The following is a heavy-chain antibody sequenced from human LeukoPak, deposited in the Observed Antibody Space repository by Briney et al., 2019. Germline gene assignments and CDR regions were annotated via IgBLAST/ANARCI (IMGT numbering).Heavy chain of an antibody. D-gene: IGHD5-12*01. J-gene: IGHJ5*02. CDR1: GGTFSSYA. Sequence: SVKVSCKASGGTFSSYAISWVRQAPGQGLEWMGRIIPILGVANYAQKFQGRVTITADKSTSTAYMELSSLRSEDTAVYYCARAPFSGRGTFDPWGQGTLVTVSS. V-gene: IGHV1-69*04. CDR2: IIPILGVA. CDR3: ARAPFSGRGTFDP.